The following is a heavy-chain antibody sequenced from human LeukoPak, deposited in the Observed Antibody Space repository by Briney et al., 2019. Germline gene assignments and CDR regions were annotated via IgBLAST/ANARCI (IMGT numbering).Heavy chain of an antibody. J-gene: IGHJ4*02. V-gene: IGHV4-38-2*02. CDR2: IYHSGST. Sequence: SETLSLTCTVSGYSISSGSYWGWIRQPPGKGLEWVGSIYHSGSTYHNPSLKSRVTISVDTSKNQFSLKLTSVTAADTAVYYCAREANYYGSGSYFEGTFDYWGQGSLVTVSS. CDR1: GYSISSGSY. CDR3: AREANYYGSGSYFEGTFDY. D-gene: IGHD3-10*01.